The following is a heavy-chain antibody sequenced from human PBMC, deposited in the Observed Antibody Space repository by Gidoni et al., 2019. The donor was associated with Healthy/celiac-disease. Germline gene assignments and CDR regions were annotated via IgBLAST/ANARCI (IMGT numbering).Heavy chain of an antibody. CDR3: AVTLVVVANRAVDY. V-gene: IGHV3-21*01. D-gene: IGHD2-15*01. J-gene: IGHJ4*02. Sequence: EVQLVESGGGLVKPGGSLRLSCAASGFTFSSYSMNWVRQAPGKGLEWVSSISSSSSYIYYADSVKGRFTISRDNAKNSLYLQTNSLRAEDTAVYYCAVTLVVVANRAVDYWGQGTLVTVSS. CDR2: ISSSSSYI. CDR1: GFTFSSYS.